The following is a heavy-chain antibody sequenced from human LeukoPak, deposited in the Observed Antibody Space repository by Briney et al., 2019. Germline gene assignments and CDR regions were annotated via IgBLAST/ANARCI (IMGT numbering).Heavy chain of an antibody. V-gene: IGHV4-4*07. CDR3: ARDVATTGWYTFDY. CDR2: IYTSGST. Sequence: SETLSLTCTVSGGSISSYYWSWIRQPAGKGLEWIGRIYTSGSTNYNPSLKSRVTMSVDTSKNQFSLQLSSVTPEDTAVYYCARDVATTGWYTFDYWGQGTLVTVSA. D-gene: IGHD6-19*01. J-gene: IGHJ4*02. CDR1: GGSISSYY.